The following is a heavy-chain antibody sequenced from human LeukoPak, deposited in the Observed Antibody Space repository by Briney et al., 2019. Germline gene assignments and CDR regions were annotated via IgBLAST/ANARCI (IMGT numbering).Heavy chain of an antibody. J-gene: IGHJ4*02. Sequence: GSLLLSCAASGFNFANHAMSWVRQPPGKGLEWVSAISGGGDITYYADSVTGRFTISRDNSKDTLFLQMHSLRPGDTAVYYCVREDTPATANYWGQGTLVTISS. CDR3: VREDTPATANY. D-gene: IGHD2-21*02. CDR1: GFNFANHA. CDR2: ISGGGDIT. V-gene: IGHV3-23*01.